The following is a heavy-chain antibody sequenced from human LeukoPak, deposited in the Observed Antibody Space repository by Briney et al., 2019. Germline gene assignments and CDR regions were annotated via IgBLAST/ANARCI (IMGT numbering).Heavy chain of an antibody. CDR3: ARGPTDMDFDY. CDR2: INPSDGTT. J-gene: IGHJ4*02. Sequence: ASVKVSCKASGYTFTKSDYMHWVRQAPGQGLEWMGIINPSDGTTFYAQKFQGRVTMTRDTSTNTVHMELSSLRSEDTAVFYCARGPTDMDFDYWGQGSLVTVSS. V-gene: IGHV1-46*01. CDR1: GYTFTKSDY.